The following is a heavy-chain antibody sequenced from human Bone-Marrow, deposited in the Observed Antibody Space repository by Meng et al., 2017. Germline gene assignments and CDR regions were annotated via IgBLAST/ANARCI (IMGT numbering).Heavy chain of an antibody. V-gene: IGHV4-34*01. Sequence: QEGGVGVLGPSEILSCAGAAFSGSFSSYYWSCNRPPPGKGLDAIGEINHSGSTNSNSALESRAIISVDTSQNNLSLKLSSVTAADSAVYYWATGPTTMAHDFDYWGQGTLVTVSS. CDR3: ATGPTTMAHDFDY. CDR2: INHSGST. J-gene: IGHJ4*02. D-gene: IGHD4-11*01. CDR1: SGSFSSYY.